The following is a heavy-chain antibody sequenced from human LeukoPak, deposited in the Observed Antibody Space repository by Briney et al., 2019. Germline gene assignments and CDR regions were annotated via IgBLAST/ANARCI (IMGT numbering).Heavy chain of an antibody. Sequence: SETLSLTCAVYGGSFSGYYWSWIRQPPGKGLEWIGEINHSGSTNYNPSLKSRVTISVDTSKNQFSLKLSSVTAADTAVYYCARGMKGWAFSYYYYYYMDVWSKGTTVTVSS. V-gene: IGHV4-34*01. CDR3: ARGMKGWAFSYYYYYYMDV. CDR2: INHSGST. J-gene: IGHJ6*03. CDR1: GGSFSGYY. D-gene: IGHD5-24*01.